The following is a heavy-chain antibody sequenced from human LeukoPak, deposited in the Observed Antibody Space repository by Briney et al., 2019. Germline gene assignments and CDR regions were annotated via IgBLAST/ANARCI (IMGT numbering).Heavy chain of an antibody. J-gene: IGHJ6*02. CDR3: AADLPPGYYDFWSGYYYGMDV. Sequence: SVKVSCKASGFTFTSSAVQWVRQARGQRLEWIGWIVVGSGNTNYAQKFQERATITRDMSTSTAYMELSSLRSEDTAVYYCAADLPPGYYDFWSGYYYGMDVWGQGTTVTVSS. V-gene: IGHV1-58*01. CDR2: IVVGSGNT. D-gene: IGHD3-3*01. CDR1: GFTFTSSA.